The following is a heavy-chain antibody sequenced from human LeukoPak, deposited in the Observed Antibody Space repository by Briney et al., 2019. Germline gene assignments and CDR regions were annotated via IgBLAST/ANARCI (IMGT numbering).Heavy chain of an antibody. J-gene: IGHJ6*03. D-gene: IGHD3-3*01. Sequence: SETLSLTCTVSGGSFSSYYWSWIRQPPGKGLEWIGYIYDSGSTNYNPSLKSRVTISVDTSKKQFSLKLSSVTAAGTCVYYCGISRMQLFGAVNSYREVRGKRTTVTVS. CDR1: GGSFSSYY. CDR2: IYDSGST. V-gene: IGHV4-59*01. CDR3: GISRMQLFGAVNSYREV.